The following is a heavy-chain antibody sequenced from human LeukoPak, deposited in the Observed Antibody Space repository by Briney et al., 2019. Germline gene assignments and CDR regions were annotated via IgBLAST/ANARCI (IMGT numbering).Heavy chain of an antibody. Sequence: ASVKVSCKASGYTFTSYGISWVRQAPGQGLEWMGWISAYNGNTNYAQKLQGRVTMTTDTSTSTAYMELRSLRSDDTAVYYCARSGTYVLRFLEWLFFDYWGQGTLVTVSS. CDR2: ISAYNGNT. D-gene: IGHD3-3*01. V-gene: IGHV1-18*01. J-gene: IGHJ4*02. CDR1: GYTFTSYG. CDR3: ARSGTYVLRFLEWLFFDY.